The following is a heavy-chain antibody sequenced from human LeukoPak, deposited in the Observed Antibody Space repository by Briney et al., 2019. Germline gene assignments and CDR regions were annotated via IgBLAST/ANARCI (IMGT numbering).Heavy chain of an antibody. Sequence: SETLSLTCAVYGGSFSGYYWSWIRQPPGKGLEWIGEINHSGSTNYNPSLKSRVTISVDTSKNQFSLKLSSVTAADTAVYYCARHEWDSSGWTPFDYWGQGTLVTVSS. D-gene: IGHD6-19*01. CDR1: GGSFSGYY. V-gene: IGHV4-34*01. CDR3: ARHEWDSSGWTPFDY. J-gene: IGHJ4*02. CDR2: INHSGST.